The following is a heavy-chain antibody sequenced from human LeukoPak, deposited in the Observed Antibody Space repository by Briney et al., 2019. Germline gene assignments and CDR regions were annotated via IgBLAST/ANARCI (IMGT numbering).Heavy chain of an antibody. CDR2: IIPIFGTA. V-gene: IGHV1-69*13. Sequence: SVKVSCKASGGTFSSYAISWVRQAPGQGLEWMGGIIPIFGTANYAQKFQGRVTITADESTSTAYMELSSLRFEDTAVYYCARGRKVLLWFGELLSDFDYWGQGTLVTVSS. J-gene: IGHJ4*02. CDR3: ARGRKVLLWFGELLSDFDY. D-gene: IGHD3-10*01. CDR1: GGTFSSYA.